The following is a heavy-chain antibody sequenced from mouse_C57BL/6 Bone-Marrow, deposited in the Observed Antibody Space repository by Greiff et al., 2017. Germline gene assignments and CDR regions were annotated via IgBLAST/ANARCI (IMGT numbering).Heavy chain of an antibody. Sequence: EVQRVESGGGLVKPGGSLKLSCAASGFTFSDYGMHWVRQAPEKGLEWVAYISSGSSTIYYADTVKGRFTISRDNAKNTLFLQMTSLRSEDTAMYYCARPRMIPTFAYWGQGTLVTVSA. D-gene: IGHD2-4*01. CDR1: GFTFSDYG. CDR3: ARPRMIPTFAY. CDR2: ISSGSSTI. J-gene: IGHJ3*01. V-gene: IGHV5-17*01.